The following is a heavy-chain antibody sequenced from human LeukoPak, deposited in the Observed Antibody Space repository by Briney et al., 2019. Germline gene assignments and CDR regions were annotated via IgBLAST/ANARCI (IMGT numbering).Heavy chain of an antibody. Sequence: GGSLRLSCAASGFTFSNYSMNWVRQAPGKGLEWVSGISDSGGTTDYADSVKGRFAISRDNSNNTLYLQMNSLGAEDTGVYYCATAPSGSSSSCYNYWGQGTLVTVSS. J-gene: IGHJ4*02. CDR1: GFTFSNYS. D-gene: IGHD2-2*02. CDR2: ISDSGGTT. V-gene: IGHV3-23*01. CDR3: ATAPSGSSSSCYNY.